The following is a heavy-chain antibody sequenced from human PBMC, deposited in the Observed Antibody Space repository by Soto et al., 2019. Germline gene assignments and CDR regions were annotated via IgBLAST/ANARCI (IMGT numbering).Heavy chain of an antibody. Sequence: PSETLSLTCAVYGGSFSDYYWTWIRQPPGKGLEWIGEINQSGRTNYNPSLKSRVTISVDRSKNQFSLKLSSVTAADTAVYYCARVPGPWGQGTLVTVSS. J-gene: IGHJ5*02. D-gene: IGHD7-27*01. CDR2: INQSGRT. CDR1: GGSFSDYY. V-gene: IGHV4-34*01. CDR3: ARVPGP.